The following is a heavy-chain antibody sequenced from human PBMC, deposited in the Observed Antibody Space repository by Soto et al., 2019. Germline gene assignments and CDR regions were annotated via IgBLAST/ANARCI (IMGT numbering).Heavy chain of an antibody. Sequence: QITLKESGPTLVKPTQTLTLTCTVSGFSLMTNGVGVGWFRQPPGKALEWLALIYRDDDKRYRPSLKSRVTSTKDSSKNHVVITMSNMDPVDTATYYCAHTTPSGPHWDTFNYWGQGTLVTVS. CDR3: AHTTPSGPHWDTFNY. CDR1: GFSLMTNGVG. D-gene: IGHD6-19*01. CDR2: IYRDDDK. J-gene: IGHJ4*02. V-gene: IGHV2-5*02.